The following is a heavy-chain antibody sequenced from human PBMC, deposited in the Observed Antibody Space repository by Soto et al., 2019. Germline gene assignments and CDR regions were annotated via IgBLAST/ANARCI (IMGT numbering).Heavy chain of an antibody. Sequence: EVQLVESGGGLVQPGRSLRLSCAASGFTFDDYAMHWVRQAPGKGLEWVSGISWNSGSIGYADSVKGRFTISRDNAKNSLYLQMNSLRAEDTALYYCAKDIWVVGELRYYGMDVWGQGTTVTVSS. V-gene: IGHV3-9*01. J-gene: IGHJ6*02. D-gene: IGHD3-16*01. CDR1: GFTFDDYA. CDR3: AKDIWVVGELRYYGMDV. CDR2: ISWNSGSI.